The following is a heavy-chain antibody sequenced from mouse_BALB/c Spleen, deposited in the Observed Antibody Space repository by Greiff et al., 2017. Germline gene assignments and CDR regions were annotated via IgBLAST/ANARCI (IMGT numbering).Heavy chain of an antibody. CDR3: ASRLRLGWYFDV. D-gene: IGHD1-2*01. CDR2: ISSGGST. CDR1: GFTFSSYA. Sequence: EVMLVESGGGLVKPGGSLKLSCAASGFTFSSYAMSWVRQTPEKRLEWVASISSGGSTYYPDSVKGRFTISRDNARNILYLQMSTLRAEDTAMYYCASRLRLGWYFDVWGAGTTVTVSS. V-gene: IGHV5-6-5*01. J-gene: IGHJ1*01.